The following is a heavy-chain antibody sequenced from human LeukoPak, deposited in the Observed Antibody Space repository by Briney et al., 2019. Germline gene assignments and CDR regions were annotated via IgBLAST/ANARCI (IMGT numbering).Heavy chain of an antibody. CDR2: ISSSSSYI. D-gene: IGHD6-6*01. J-gene: IGHJ4*02. Sequence: GGSLRLSCAASGFTFSNYGMNWVRQAPGKGLEWVSYISSSSSYIYFADSVKGRFTISRDNAKNSLYLQMNSLRAEDTAVYYCAKVLEQLVPDYWGQGTLVTVSS. CDR3: AKVLEQLVPDY. V-gene: IGHV3-21*01. CDR1: GFTFSNYG.